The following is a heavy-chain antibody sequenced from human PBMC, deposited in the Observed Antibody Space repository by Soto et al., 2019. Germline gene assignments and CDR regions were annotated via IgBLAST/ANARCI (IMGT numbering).Heavy chain of an antibody. Sequence: QVQLVQSGAEVKKPGSSVKVSCKASGGTFSSYAISWVRQAPGQGLECMGGIIPTCGTAKYAQKCQGRVTITADEPTSTAYMELSSLRSADTAVYYCARDLRVPPSYGMDVWGQGTTVTVSS. D-gene: IGHD3-10*01. V-gene: IGHV1-69*01. CDR3: ARDLRVPPSYGMDV. CDR1: GGTFSSYA. CDR2: IIPTCGTA. J-gene: IGHJ6*02.